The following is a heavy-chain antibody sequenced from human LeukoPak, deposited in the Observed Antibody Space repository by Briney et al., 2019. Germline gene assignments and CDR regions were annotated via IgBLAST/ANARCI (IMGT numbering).Heavy chain of an antibody. CDR3: ARDRGYYYDSSGYYDPLDY. V-gene: IGHV1-69*13. J-gene: IGHJ4*02. CDR2: IIPIFGTA. CDR1: GYTFSGDY. D-gene: IGHD3-22*01. Sequence: GASVKVSCKASGYTFSGDYIHWVRQAPGQGLEWMGGIIPIFGTANYAQKFQGRVTITADESTSTAYMELSSLRSEDTAVYYCARDRGYYYDSSGYYDPLDYWGQGTLVTVSS.